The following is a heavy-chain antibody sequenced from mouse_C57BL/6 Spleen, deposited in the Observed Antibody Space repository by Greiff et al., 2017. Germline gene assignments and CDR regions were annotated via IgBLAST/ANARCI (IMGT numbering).Heavy chain of an antibody. Sequence: QVQLQQSGAELVKPGASVKISCKASGYAFSSYWMNWVKQRPGKGLEWIGQIYPGDGDTNYNGKFKGKATLTADKSSSTAYMQLSSLTSEDSAVYFCAREGSYCGSSPFAYWGQGTLVTVSA. J-gene: IGHJ3*01. CDR2: IYPGDGDT. CDR1: GYAFSSYW. V-gene: IGHV1-80*01. CDR3: AREGSYCGSSPFAY. D-gene: IGHD1-1*01.